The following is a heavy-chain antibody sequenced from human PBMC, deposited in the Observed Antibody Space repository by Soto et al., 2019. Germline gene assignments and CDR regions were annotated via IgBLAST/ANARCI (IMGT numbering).Heavy chain of an antibody. V-gene: IGHV1-18*01. CDR3: ARDAPPEDY. Sequence: GASVKVSCKASGYTFTDYGITWVRQAPGQGLEWMGWISGYNGNTDYAQNFQGRVTMTTDTSTSTAYMELRGLRSDDTAVYYCARDAPPEDYWGQGTLVTVSS. J-gene: IGHJ4*02. CDR2: ISGYNGNT. CDR1: GYTFTDYG.